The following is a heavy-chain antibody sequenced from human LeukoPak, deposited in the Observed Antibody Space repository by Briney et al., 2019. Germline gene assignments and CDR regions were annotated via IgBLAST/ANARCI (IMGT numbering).Heavy chain of an antibody. CDR2: IYHSGST. CDR3: ARDWYSSGWYCDY. V-gene: IGHV4-38-2*02. Sequence: SETLSLTCAVSGCSISSGYYWGWIRQPPGKGLEWIGSIYHSGSTYYNPSLKSRVTISVDTSKNQFSLKLSSVTAADTAVYYCARDWYSSGWYCDYWGQGTLSPSPQ. D-gene: IGHD6-19*01. CDR1: GCSISSGYY. J-gene: IGHJ4*02.